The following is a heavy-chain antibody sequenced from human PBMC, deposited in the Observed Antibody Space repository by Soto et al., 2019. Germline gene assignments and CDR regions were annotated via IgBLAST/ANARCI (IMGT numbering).Heavy chain of an antibody. V-gene: IGHV4-4*07. CDR3: AGGGDYADFDY. CDR2: IYTSGST. Sequence: SCTVSGGSISSYYWSWIRQPAGKGLEWIGRIYTSGSTNYNPSLKSRVTMSVDTSKNQFSLKLSSVTAADTAVYYCAGGGDYADFDYWGQGTLVTVSS. D-gene: IGHD4-17*01. CDR1: GGSISSYY. J-gene: IGHJ4*02.